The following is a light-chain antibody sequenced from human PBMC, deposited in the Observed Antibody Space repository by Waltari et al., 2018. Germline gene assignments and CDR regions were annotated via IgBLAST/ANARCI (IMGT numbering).Light chain of an antibody. Sequence: DIQMTQSPSALSASIGDRVAITCRASQTITVYLNWYQQKPGKAPRLLIYASSILQSGVPSRFRATTSGTEFTLTITSLQAEDDGLYCCQQSYSAPWTFGQGTRVDI. CDR1: QTITVY. CDR3: QQSYSAPWT. J-gene: IGKJ1*01. V-gene: IGKV1-39*01. CDR2: ASS.